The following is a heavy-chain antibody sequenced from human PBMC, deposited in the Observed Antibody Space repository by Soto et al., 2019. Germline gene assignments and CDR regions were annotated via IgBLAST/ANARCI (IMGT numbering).Heavy chain of an antibody. J-gene: IGHJ5*02. CDR3: ARSPPRVERNNYAGGWFDP. D-gene: IGHD4-4*01. CDR2: MNPNSGNT. CDR1: GYTFTSYD. V-gene: IGHV1-8*01. Sequence: ASVKVSCKASGYTFTSYDINWVRQATGQGLEWMGWMNPNSGNTGYPQKFQGRVTMTRNTSISTAYMELSSLRFEDTAVYYCARSPPRVERNNYAGGWFDPWGQGTLVTVSS.